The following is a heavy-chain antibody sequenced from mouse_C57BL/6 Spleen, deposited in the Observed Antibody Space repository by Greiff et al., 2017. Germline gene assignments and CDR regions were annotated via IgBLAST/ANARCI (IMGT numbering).Heavy chain of an antibody. CDR3: TRPLTPAWFAY. CDR1: GYTFTDYE. Sequence: VQLQQSGAELVRPGASVTLSCKASGYTFTDYEMHWVKQTPVHGLEWIGAIDPETGGTAYNQKFKGKAILTADKSSSTAYMELRSLTSEDSAVYYCTRPLTPAWFAYWGQGTLVTVSA. J-gene: IGHJ3*01. CDR2: IDPETGGT. D-gene: IGHD1-1*01. V-gene: IGHV1-15*01.